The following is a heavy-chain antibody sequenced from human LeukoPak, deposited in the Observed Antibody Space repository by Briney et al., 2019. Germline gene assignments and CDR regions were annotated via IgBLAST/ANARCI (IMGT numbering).Heavy chain of an antibody. CDR3: ARDDLQGYYFDY. CDR1: GGSISSYY. D-gene: IGHD3-3*01. V-gene: IGHV4-59*01. J-gene: IGHJ4*02. Sequence: PSETLSLTCTVSGGSISSYYWSWIRQPPGKGLEWIGYIYYSGSTNYNPSLKSRVTISVDTSKNQSSLKLSSVTAADTAVYYCARDDLQGYYFDYWGQGTLVTVSS. CDR2: IYYSGST.